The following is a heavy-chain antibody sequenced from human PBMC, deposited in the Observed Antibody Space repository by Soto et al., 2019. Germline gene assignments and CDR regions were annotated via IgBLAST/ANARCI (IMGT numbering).Heavy chain of an antibody. CDR3: ARAFCSGGSCYLAY. V-gene: IGHV1-18*01. CDR2: ISAYSGNT. CDR1: GYTFTTFG. Sequence: QVPLVQSGGEVKKPGAAVKVSCKASGYTFTTFGIGWVRQAPGQGLEWMGWISAYSGNTEYPEKLQGRVTMTIDTSTSTTYMELRSLRSDDTAVYYCARAFCSGGSCYLAYWGQGALVTVSS. J-gene: IGHJ4*02. D-gene: IGHD2-15*01.